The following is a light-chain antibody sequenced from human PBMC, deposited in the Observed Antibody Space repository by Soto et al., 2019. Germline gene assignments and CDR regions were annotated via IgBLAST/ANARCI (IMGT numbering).Light chain of an antibody. CDR1: QSVSSSY. CDR2: GAS. Sequence: IVVTQSPCTLSLSPGERATLSCRASQSVSSSYLAWYQQKPGQAPRLLIYGASSRATGIPDRFSGSGSGTDFTLTISRLEPEDFAVYYCHQYDSSPLTFGGGTKVDIK. V-gene: IGKV3-20*01. J-gene: IGKJ4*01. CDR3: HQYDSSPLT.